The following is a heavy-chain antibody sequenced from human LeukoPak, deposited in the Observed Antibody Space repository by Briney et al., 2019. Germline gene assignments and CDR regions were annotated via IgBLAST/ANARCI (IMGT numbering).Heavy chain of an antibody. D-gene: IGHD1-26*01. CDR3: ARAGSGSYHLVWYYYMDV. CDR2: IRYDGSNK. CDR1: GFTFSSYG. Sequence: GGSLRLSCAASGFTFSSYGMHWVRQAPGKGLEWVAFIRYDGSNKYYADSVKGRFTISRDNSKNTLYLQMNSLRSEDTAVYYCARAGSGSYHLVWYYYMDVWGKGTTVTISS. V-gene: IGHV3-30*02. J-gene: IGHJ6*03.